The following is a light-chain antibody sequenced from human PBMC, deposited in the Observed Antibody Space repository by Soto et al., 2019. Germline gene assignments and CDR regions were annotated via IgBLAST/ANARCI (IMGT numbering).Light chain of an antibody. CDR1: SSNIGSNY. J-gene: IGLJ3*02. CDR2: RNN. V-gene: IGLV1-47*01. Sequence: QAVLTQPPSASGTPGQRVTISCSGSSSNIGSNYVYWYQQLPGTAPKLLIYRNNQRPSGVPDRFSGSKSDTSASLAISGLRSEDEADYYCATWDDSLDGLVFGGGTQLTVL. CDR3: ATWDDSLDGLV.